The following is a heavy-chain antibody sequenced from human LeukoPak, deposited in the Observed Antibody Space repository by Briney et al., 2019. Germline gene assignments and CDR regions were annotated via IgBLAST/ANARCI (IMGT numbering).Heavy chain of an antibody. V-gene: IGHV3-7*02. CDR1: GFTLSGYW. Sequence: GGSLRLSCAASGFTLSGYWMSWVRQAPGKGLEWLANIKPDGSERYHADSVKGRFTISRDNAKNSLYLQMNSLRAEDTAVYYCAVTYYYDSGGYPHWGQGTLVTVSS. CDR2: IKPDGSER. CDR3: AVTYYYDSGGYPH. J-gene: IGHJ4*02. D-gene: IGHD3-22*01.